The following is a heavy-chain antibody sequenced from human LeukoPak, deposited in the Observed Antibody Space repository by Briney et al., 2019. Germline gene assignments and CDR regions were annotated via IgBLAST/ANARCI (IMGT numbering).Heavy chain of an antibody. CDR3: ARGGYSGYAGDWFDP. V-gene: IGHV1-8*02. J-gene: IGHJ5*02. CDR2: MNPNSGNT. D-gene: IGHD5-12*01. CDR1: GYTFTSCG. Sequence: ASVKVSCKASGYTFTSCGISWVRQAPGQGLEWMGWMNPNSGNTGYAQKFQGRVTMTRNTSISTAYMELSSLRSEDTAVYYCARGGYSGYAGDWFDPWGQGTLVTVSS.